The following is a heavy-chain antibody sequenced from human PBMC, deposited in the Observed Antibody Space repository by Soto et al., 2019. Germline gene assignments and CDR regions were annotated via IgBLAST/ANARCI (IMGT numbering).Heavy chain of an antibody. CDR1: GGSFNGYY. CDR2: INHSGST. CDR3: ARVYSYGFGYYFVY. J-gene: IGHJ4*02. D-gene: IGHD5-18*01. V-gene: IGHV4-34*01. Sequence: SETLSLTCAVYGGSFNGYYWSWIRKHPGKGLEWIGEINHSGSTNYNPSLKSRVTISEDTSKNQFSLKLSSVTAADTAVYYCARVYSYGFGYYFVYWGQGTLVTVSS.